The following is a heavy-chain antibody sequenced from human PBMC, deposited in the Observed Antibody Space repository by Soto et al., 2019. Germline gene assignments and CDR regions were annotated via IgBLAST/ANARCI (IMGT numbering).Heavy chain of an antibody. CDR1: GYTFTSYG. J-gene: IGHJ6*03. Sequence: QVQLVQSGAEVKKPGASVKVSCKASGYTFTSYGISWVRQSPGQGLEWMGWISAYNGNTHYSQKLLRRVTMTTDTSASTAYMELRILRSDDTSVYYCARGILGYCSSTSGYGDYYYYYYMDVWVKGTTVTVSS. D-gene: IGHD2-2*01. V-gene: IGHV1-18*01. CDR3: ARGILGYCSSTSGYGDYYYYYYMDV. CDR2: ISAYNGNT.